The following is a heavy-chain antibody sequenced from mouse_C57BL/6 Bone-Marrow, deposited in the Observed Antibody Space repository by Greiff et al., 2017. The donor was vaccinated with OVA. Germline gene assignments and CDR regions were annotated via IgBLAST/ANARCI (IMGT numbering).Heavy chain of an antibody. J-gene: IGHJ4*01. CDR3: AYDYAYYYAKDD. CDR1: GFNIKDYY. D-gene: IGHD2-4*01. V-gene: IGHV14-2*01. Sequence: VHLQQSGAELVKPGASVKLSCTASGFNIKDYYMPWVKQRPEQGLEWIGRIDPEDGETKYAPKFQGKATITADTTSNTAYLQLSSLTSEDTAFYYCAYDYAYYYAKDDWGQGTSVTVSS. CDR2: IDPEDGET.